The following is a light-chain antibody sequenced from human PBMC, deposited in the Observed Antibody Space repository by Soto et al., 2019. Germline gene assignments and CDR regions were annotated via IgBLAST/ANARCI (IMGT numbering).Light chain of an antibody. CDR1: QSITYS. V-gene: IGKV1-39*01. CDR2: AAS. J-gene: IGKJ1*01. CDR3: QQSYSTPRT. Sequence: DIQMTQSPSSLSASVGDRVTITCRASQSITYSLNWYQQKPGKAPNLLIYAASTLQSGVPSRFSGRGSGTEFTLTISSLQPEDFASYFCQQSYSTPRTFGQGTKVEIK.